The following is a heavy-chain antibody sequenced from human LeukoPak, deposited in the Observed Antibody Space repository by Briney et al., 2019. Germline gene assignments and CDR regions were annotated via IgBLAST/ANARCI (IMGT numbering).Heavy chain of an antibody. V-gene: IGHV3-21*01. CDR3: ARGYCSSTTCSIDY. CDR1: GFTFSSYS. Sequence: GGSLRLSCAASGFTFSSYSMNWVRQAPGKGLERVSCISGSSNYKYYADSVEGQLTISRDNAKNPLYLQMNSLRAEDTAVYYCARGYCSSTTCSIDYWGQGTLVTVSS. D-gene: IGHD2-2*01. J-gene: IGHJ4*02. CDR2: ISGSSNYK.